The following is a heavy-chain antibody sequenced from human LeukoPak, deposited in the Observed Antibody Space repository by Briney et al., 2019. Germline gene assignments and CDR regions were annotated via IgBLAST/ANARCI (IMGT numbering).Heavy chain of an antibody. CDR3: ASTKPGYCSSTSCYAGIAVAGTYAFDI. V-gene: IGHV5-51*01. D-gene: IGHD2-2*01. CDR1: GXSFTTYC. J-gene: IGHJ3*02. Sequence: PGESLKISCKGSGXSFTTYCIGWVRQMPGKGLEWMGIIYPGDSDTRYRPSFQGQVTISVDKSISTAYLRWSSLKASDTAMYYCASTKPGYCSSTSCYAGIAVAGTYAFDIWGQGIMVTVSS. CDR2: IYPGDSDT.